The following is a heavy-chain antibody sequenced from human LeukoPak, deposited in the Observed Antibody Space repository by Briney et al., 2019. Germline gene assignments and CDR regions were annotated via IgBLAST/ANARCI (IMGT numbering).Heavy chain of an antibody. J-gene: IGHJ5*02. V-gene: IGHV3-23*01. CDR1: GFTFSSYS. CDR2: ISGSGGST. CDR3: AKETGPGGTNWFDP. Sequence: GGSLRLSCAASGFTFSSYSMNWVRQAPGKGLEWVSGISGSGGSTYYADSVKGRFTISRDKSKNTLYLQMNSLRAEDTAVYYCAKETGPGGTNWFDPWGQGTLVTVSS. D-gene: IGHD3-16*01.